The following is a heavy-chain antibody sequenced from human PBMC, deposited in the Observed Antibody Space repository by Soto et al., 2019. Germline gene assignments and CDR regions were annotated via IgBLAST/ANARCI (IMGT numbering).Heavy chain of an antibody. CDR3: ARSPVGDAFNV. J-gene: IGHJ3*01. CDR1: GFTFSSYS. CDR2: ISSGSDYI. V-gene: IGHV3-21*01. Sequence: EVQLVESGGGLVKPGGSLRPSCAASGFTFSSYSMNWIRQAPGKGLEWVSSISSGSDYIFYADSVKGRFTISRDNAKNSLFLQMNSLSAEDTAVYYCARSPVGDAFNVWAQGTVVTVSS.